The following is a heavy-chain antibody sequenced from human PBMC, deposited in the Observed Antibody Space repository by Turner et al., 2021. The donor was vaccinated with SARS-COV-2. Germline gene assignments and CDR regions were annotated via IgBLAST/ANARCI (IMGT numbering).Heavy chain of an antibody. D-gene: IGHD2-15*01. Sequence: EVQLLESGGGLVQPGGSLRVSCAASGFTFSTYAMSWVRQAPGKGLEWVSAISGSGGSTYYADSVKGWFTISRDNSKNTLYLQMNSLRVDDTAVYYCAKDLGREYCSGGACYYWGQGTLVTVSS. J-gene: IGHJ4*02. CDR3: AKDLGREYCSGGACYY. CDR1: GFTFSTYA. CDR2: ISGSGGST. V-gene: IGHV3-23*01.